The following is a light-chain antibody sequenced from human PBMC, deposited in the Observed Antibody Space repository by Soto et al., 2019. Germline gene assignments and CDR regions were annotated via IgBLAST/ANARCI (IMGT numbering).Light chain of an antibody. V-gene: IGLV1-44*01. CDR1: SSNIESNA. CDR3: ASWDDSLNGWV. J-gene: IGLJ3*02. Sequence: QSVLTQPPSASGTPGQRVTISCSGSSSNIESNAVNWYQQLPGTAPKLLIYSNNQRPSGVPDRFSGSKSDTSASLAISGLQSEDEADYYCASWDDSLNGWVFGGGTKLTVL. CDR2: SNN.